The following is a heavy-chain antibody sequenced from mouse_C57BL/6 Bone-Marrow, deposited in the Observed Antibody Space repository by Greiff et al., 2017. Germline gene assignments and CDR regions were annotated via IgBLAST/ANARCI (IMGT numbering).Heavy chain of an antibody. Sequence: VQLKESGPGLVKPSQSLSLTCSVTGYSITSGYYWNWIRQFPGNKLEWMGYISYDGSNNYNPSLKNRISITRDTSKNQFFLKLNSVTTEDTATYYCAREDGYDEFDYWGQGTTLTVSS. CDR1: GYSITSGYY. V-gene: IGHV3-6*01. J-gene: IGHJ2*01. CDR3: AREDGYDEFDY. CDR2: ISYDGSN. D-gene: IGHD2-2*01.